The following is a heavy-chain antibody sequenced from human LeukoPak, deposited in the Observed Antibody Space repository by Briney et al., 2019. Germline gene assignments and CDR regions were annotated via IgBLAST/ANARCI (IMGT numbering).Heavy chain of an antibody. J-gene: IGHJ4*02. Sequence: SETLSLTCTVSGGSISSYYWSWIRQPPGKGLEWIGYIYYSGSTNYNPSLKSRVTISVDTSKNQFSLKLSSVTAADTAVYYCARQGVGYNPFDYWGQGTLVTVSS. CDR2: IYYSGST. V-gene: IGHV4-59*08. CDR1: GGSISSYY. D-gene: IGHD5-24*01. CDR3: ARQGVGYNPFDY.